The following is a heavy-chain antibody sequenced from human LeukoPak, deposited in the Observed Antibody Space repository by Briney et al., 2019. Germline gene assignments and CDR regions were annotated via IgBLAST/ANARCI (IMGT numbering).Heavy chain of an antibody. CDR3: ARDTIAAAGYYYYYGMDV. D-gene: IGHD6-13*01. CDR1: GGTFSSYA. CDR2: ISPILGIA. Sequence: ASVKVSCKASGGTFSSYAISWVRQAPGQGLEWMGRISPILGIANYAQKFQGRVTITADKSTSTAYMELSSLRSEDTAVYYCARDTIAAAGYYYYYGMDVWGQGTTVTVSS. J-gene: IGHJ6*02. V-gene: IGHV1-69*04.